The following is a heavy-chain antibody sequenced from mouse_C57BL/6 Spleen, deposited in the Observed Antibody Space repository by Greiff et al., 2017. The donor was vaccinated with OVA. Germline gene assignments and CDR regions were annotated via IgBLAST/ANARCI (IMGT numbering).Heavy chain of an antibody. J-gene: IGHJ4*01. Sequence: VQLQQSGAELVKPGASVKISCKASGYAFSSYWMNWVKQRPGKGLEWIGQIYPVDGDTNYNGKFKGKATLTADKSSSTAYMQLSSLTSEDSAVYFCARWGGPYAMDYWGQGTSVTVSS. D-gene: IGHD1-1*02. CDR3: ARWGGPYAMDY. CDR2: IYPVDGDT. V-gene: IGHV1-80*01. CDR1: GYAFSSYW.